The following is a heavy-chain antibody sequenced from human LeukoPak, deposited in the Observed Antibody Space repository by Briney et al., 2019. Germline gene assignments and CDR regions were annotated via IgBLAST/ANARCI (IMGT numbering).Heavy chain of an antibody. D-gene: IGHD4-17*01. CDR2: IKQDGSEK. CDR3: ARDRGWGLRFLDY. Sequence: PGGSLRLSCAASGFTFSSYWMTWVRQAPGKGLEWVANIKQDGSEKYYVDSVKGRFTISRDNAKNSLYLQMDSLRAEDTAMYFCARDRGWGLRFLDYWDQGTLVTVSS. V-gene: IGHV3-7*01. CDR1: GFTFSSYW. J-gene: IGHJ4*02.